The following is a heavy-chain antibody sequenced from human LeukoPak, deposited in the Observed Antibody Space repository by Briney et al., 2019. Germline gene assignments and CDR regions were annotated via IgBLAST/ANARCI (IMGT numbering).Heavy chain of an antibody. Sequence: SETLSLTCTVSGASMSNSYWSWIRQPAGKGLEWIGRTYTSGSTNYNPSLKSRVTMSVDTSKNQFSLKLSSVTAADTAVYYCARWGQQSFDCWGQGTLVTVSA. CDR3: ARWGQQSFDC. CDR1: GASMSNSY. CDR2: TYTSGST. D-gene: IGHD6-13*01. V-gene: IGHV4-4*07. J-gene: IGHJ4*02.